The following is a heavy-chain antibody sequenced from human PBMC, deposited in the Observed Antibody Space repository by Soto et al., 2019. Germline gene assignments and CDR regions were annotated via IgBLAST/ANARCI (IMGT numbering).Heavy chain of an antibody. CDR2: IFPRDSDT. CDR3: ARQGITGTLAYYYGMDV. V-gene: IGHV5-51*01. Sequence: PGESLKISCKASGYSFSNYCIAWVRQMPGKGLECMGLIFPRDSDTRYSPSFQGQVTISADKSLSTAYLQWSSLKASDTAMYYCARQGITGTLAYYYGMDVWGQGTTVTVSS. D-gene: IGHD1-20*01. CDR1: GYSFSNYC. J-gene: IGHJ6*02.